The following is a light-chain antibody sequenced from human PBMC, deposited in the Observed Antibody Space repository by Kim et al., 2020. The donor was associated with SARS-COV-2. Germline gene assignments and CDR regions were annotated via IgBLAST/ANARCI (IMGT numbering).Light chain of an antibody. Sequence: QSVLTQPPSVSAAPGQKVTISCSGSRSNIGNNYVSWYQQFPGTAPKLIIYDNDKRPSGIPDRISGSKSGTSATLAITGLQTGDEAEYYCGTWDRTLGAGVFGGGTKLTVL. V-gene: IGLV1-51*01. J-gene: IGLJ3*02. CDR2: DND. CDR1: RSNIGNNY. CDR3: GTWDRTLGAGV.